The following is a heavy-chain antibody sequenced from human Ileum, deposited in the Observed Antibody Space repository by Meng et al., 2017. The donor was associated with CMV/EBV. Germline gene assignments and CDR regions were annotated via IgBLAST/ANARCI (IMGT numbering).Heavy chain of an antibody. V-gene: IGHV4-4*07. D-gene: IGHD6-13*01. CDR1: RTSITGYY. J-gene: IGHJ4*02. CDR2: IYTSGST. CDR3: AREGSAVH. Sequence: QVQLHGSGPWLAKPSETLSLTCTVSRTSITGYYWSWIRQSAAKGLEWIGRIYTSGSTNYNPSLHSRVSMSIDTSKNQFSLKLRSVTAADTAVYYCAREGSAVHWGQGTLVTVSS.